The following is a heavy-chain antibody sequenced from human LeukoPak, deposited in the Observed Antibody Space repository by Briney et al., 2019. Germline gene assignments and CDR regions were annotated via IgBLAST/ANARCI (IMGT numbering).Heavy chain of an antibody. CDR2: IIPIFGTA. D-gene: IGHD2-2*02. Sequence: GSSVKVSCKASGGTFSSYAISWVRQAPGQGLEWMGGIIPIFGTANYAQKFQGRVTITADESTSTAYMELSSLRSEDTAVYYCASYCSSTSCYNWRPSYYYYMDVWGKGTTVTVSS. CDR1: GGTFSSYA. J-gene: IGHJ6*03. V-gene: IGHV1-69*01. CDR3: ASYCSSTSCYNWRPSYYYYMDV.